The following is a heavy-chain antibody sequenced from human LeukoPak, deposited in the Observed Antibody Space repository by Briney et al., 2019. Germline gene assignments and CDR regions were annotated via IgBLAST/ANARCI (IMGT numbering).Heavy chain of an antibody. CDR2: IYYSGTT. CDR3: ARDPTTVTKGLDI. Sequence: SETLSLTCTASGGSISSYYWSWIRQPPGKGLEWIGYIYYSGTTNYNPSLKSRVTISVDTSKSQVSLKLSSVTAADTAVYYCARDPTTVTKGLDIWGQGTMVTVSS. D-gene: IGHD4-17*01. CDR1: GGSISSYY. J-gene: IGHJ3*02. V-gene: IGHV4-59*01.